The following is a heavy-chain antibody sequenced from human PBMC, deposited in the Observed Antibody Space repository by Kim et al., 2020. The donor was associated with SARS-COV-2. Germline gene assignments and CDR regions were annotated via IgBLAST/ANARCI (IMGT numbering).Heavy chain of an antibody. J-gene: IGHJ4*02. Sequence: GGSLRLSCAASGFTFSSYSMNWVRQAPGKGLEWVSYISSSSSTIYYADSVKGRFTISRDNAKNSLYLQMNSLRDEDTAVYYCARRYSSSWYTVFDYWGQGTLVTVSS. CDR3: ARRYSSSWYTVFDY. CDR1: GFTFSSYS. CDR2: ISSSSSTI. D-gene: IGHD6-13*01. V-gene: IGHV3-48*02.